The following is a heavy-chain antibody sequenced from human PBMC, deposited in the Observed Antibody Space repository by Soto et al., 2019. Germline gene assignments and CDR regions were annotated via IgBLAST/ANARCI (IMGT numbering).Heavy chain of an antibody. J-gene: IGHJ6*02. CDR3: ARGWFRQLGQYGMDV. V-gene: IGHV4-4*02. CDR1: GGSISSSNW. CDR2: IYHSGST. Sequence: PSETLSLTCAVSGGSISSSNWWSWVRQPPGKGLEWIGEIYHSGSTNYNPSLKSRVTISVDKSKNQFSLKLSSVTAADTAVYYCARGWFRQLGQYGMDVWGQGTTVTVSS. D-gene: IGHD6-13*01.